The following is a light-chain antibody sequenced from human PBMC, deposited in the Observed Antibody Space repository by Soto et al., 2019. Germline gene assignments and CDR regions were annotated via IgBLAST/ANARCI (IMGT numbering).Light chain of an antibody. CDR1: QSVRHF. V-gene: IGKV3-11*01. CDR2: DAS. CDR3: QQRYNWPWT. J-gene: IGKJ1*01. Sequence: EIVLTQSPATLSLSPREIATVSFMASQSVRHFLGWYQQRPGQAPRLLIYDASNRATGIPPRFSGSGSGTDFTLAISGLEPEDSAIYFCQQRYNWPWTFGQGTKVDIK.